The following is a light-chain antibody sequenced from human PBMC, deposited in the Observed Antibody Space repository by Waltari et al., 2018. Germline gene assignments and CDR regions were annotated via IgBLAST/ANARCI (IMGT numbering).Light chain of an antibody. CDR3: CSYAGNSVI. V-gene: IGLV2-11*01. J-gene: IGLJ2*01. CDR2: DVS. CDR1: SSHVCPYRH. Sequence: QSALTQPHSVSGSPGQAVNISCAGNSSHVCPYRHVSWYQQYPGKVPKLLIYDVSKRPPGVPGRFSGSKSGDTASLTISGLQAEDEADYHCCSYAGNSVIFGGGTHLTVL.